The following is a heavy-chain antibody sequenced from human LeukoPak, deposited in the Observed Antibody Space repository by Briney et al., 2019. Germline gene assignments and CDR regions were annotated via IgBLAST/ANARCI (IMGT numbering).Heavy chain of an antibody. V-gene: IGHV3-21*01. CDR1: GFTFSSYS. Sequence: PGGSLRLSCAASGFTFSSYSMNWVRQAPGKGLEWVSSISSSSSYIYYADSVKGRFTISRDNAKNSLYLQMNSLRAEDTAVYYCARDRVPVTKGSGHAFDIWGQGTMVTVSS. CDR2: ISSSSSYI. CDR3: ARDRVPVTKGSGHAFDI. J-gene: IGHJ3*02. D-gene: IGHD3-10*01.